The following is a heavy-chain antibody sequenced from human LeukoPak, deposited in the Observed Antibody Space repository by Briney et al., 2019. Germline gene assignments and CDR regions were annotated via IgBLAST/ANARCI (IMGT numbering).Heavy chain of an antibody. D-gene: IGHD6-13*01. Sequence: GGSLRLSCAASGFIFSGYGMHWVRQAPGKGLQWVTFIRYEGSNKYYADSVKGRFTISRDNSKNTLYLQMNSLRVEDTAVYYCAKESDGAAAGIDYWGQGTLVTVSS. CDR2: IRYEGSNK. CDR1: GFIFSGYG. V-gene: IGHV3-30*02. CDR3: AKESDGAAAGIDY. J-gene: IGHJ4*02.